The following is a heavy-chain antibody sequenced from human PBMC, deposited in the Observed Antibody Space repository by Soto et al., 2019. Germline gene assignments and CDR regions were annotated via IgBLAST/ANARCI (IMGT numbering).Heavy chain of an antibody. D-gene: IGHD3-22*01. Sequence: GSLRLSCAASGFTFSSYAMSWVRQAPVKGLEWVSAISGSGGSTYYADSVKGRFTISRDNSKNTLYLQMNSLRAEDTAVYYCEKCRPYSSGYYYPGYGAFDIWGQRTMLTV. CDR1: GFTFSSYA. J-gene: IGHJ3*02. CDR3: EKCRPYSSGYYYPGYGAFDI. CDR2: ISGSGGST. V-gene: IGHV3-23*01.